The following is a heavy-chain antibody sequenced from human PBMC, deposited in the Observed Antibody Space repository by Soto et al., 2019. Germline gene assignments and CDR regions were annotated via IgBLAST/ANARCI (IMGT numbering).Heavy chain of an antibody. Sequence: SVKDSCKASGYTFTSYDIHWLRQATVQGLEWMGWMNPNSGNTGYAQKFQGRVTMTRNTSISTAYMELNSLKTEDTAVYYCTTARELLWFGLREGMDVWGQGTTVTVSS. D-gene: IGHD3-10*01. CDR2: MNPNSGNT. V-gene: IGHV1-8*01. J-gene: IGHJ6*02. CDR1: GYTFTSYD. CDR3: TTARELLWFGLREGMDV.